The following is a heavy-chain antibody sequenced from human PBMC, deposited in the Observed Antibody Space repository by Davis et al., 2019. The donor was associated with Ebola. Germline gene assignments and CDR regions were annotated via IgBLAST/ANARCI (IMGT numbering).Heavy chain of an antibody. CDR2: ISYDGSNK. CDR1: GFTFSSYA. Sequence: GESLKISCAASGFTFSSYAMHWVRQAPGKGLEWVAVISYDGSNKYYADSVKGRFTISRDNSKNTLYLQMNSLRAEDTAVYYCARSQGNWNDGGAFDIWGQGTMVTVSS. CDR3: ARSQGNWNDGGAFDI. V-gene: IGHV3-30-3*01. J-gene: IGHJ3*02. D-gene: IGHD1-20*01.